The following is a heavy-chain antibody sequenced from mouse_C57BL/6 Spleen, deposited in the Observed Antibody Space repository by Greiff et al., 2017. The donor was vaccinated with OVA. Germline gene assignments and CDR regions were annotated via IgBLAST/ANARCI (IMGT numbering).Heavy chain of an antibody. D-gene: IGHD2-5*01. V-gene: IGHV5-17*01. CDR1: GFTFSDYG. J-gene: IGHJ2*01. CDR3: ANSNYDY. Sequence: EVLLVESGGGLVKPGGSLTLSCAASGFTFSDYGMHWVRQAPEKGLEWVAYISSGSSTIYYADTVKGRFTISRDNAKNTLFLQMTSLRSEDTAMYYCANSNYDYWGQGTTLTVSS. CDR2: ISSGSSTI.